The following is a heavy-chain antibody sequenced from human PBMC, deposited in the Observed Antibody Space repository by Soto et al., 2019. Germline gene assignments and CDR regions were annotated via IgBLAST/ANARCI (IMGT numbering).Heavy chain of an antibody. D-gene: IGHD3-16*02. J-gene: IGHJ4*02. CDR3: ARDLGLTFGGVIVTRFDY. CDR1: GYTFTSYG. CDR2: ISAYNGNT. Sequence: QVQLVQSGAEVKKPGASVKVSCKASGYTFTSYGISWVRQAPGQGLEWMGWISAYNGNTNYAQKLQGRGTMTPDTSTSTAYMERRSLRSDDTAVYYCARDLGLTFGGVIVTRFDYWGQGTLVTVSS. V-gene: IGHV1-18*01.